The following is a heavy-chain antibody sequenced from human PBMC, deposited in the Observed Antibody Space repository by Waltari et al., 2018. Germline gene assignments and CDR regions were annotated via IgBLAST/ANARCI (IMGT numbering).Heavy chain of an antibody. Sequence: QVQLVASGGGVVQPGSSLSLSCAASGFTFNHYAMPSARQAPGKGLEWVAIISYDGTKNNYADSVKGRFTISRDNSKKTVFLQMVSLRAEDTAIYYCARSGGPRYYYDSGSYCDYWGQGTLVTVSS. CDR3: ARSGGPRYYYDSGSYCDY. V-gene: IGHV3-30*01. CDR1: GFTFNHYA. J-gene: IGHJ4*02. CDR2: ISYDGTKN. D-gene: IGHD3-10*01.